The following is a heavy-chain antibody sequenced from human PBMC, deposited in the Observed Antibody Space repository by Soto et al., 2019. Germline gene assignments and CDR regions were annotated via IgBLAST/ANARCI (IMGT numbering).Heavy chain of an antibody. CDR2: ITKSGTTT. CDR1: GFTFSDYH. Sequence: QVQLVESGGGLVKPGGSLRLSCAASGFTFSDYHMSWIRQAPGKGLEWVSYITKSGTTTYYADSVRGRFTISRDNGQNSLYLQMNSLRAEDTAHYYCVREMAILTGYFDSWGQGALVTVSS. CDR3: VREMAILTGYFDS. D-gene: IGHD2-2*02. V-gene: IGHV3-11*01. J-gene: IGHJ4*02.